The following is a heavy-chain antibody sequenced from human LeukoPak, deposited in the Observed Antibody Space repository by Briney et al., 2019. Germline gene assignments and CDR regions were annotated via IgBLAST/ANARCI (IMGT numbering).Heavy chain of an antibody. CDR2: INHSGST. V-gene: IGHV4-34*01. J-gene: IGHJ4*02. CDR3: ARGLNWGSSHFDY. D-gene: IGHD7-27*01. Sequence: SETLSLTCAVYGGSFSGYYWSWIRQPPGKGLEWIGEINHSGSTNYNPSLKSRVTISVDTSKNQFSLKLSSVTSADTAVYYCARGLNWGSSHFDYWGQGTLVTVSS. CDR1: GGSFSGYY.